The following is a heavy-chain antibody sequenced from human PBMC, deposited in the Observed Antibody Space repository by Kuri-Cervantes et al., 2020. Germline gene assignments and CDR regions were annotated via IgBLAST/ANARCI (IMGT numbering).Heavy chain of an antibody. V-gene: IGHV3-21*01. CDR3: ARAIPHCSGGSCPGPFDH. J-gene: IGHJ4*02. CDR1: GFTFDDYA. D-gene: IGHD2-15*01. CDR2: ISSSSSYI. Sequence: GESLKISCAASGFTFDDYAMHWVRQVPGKGLEWVSSISSSSSYIYYADSVKGRFTISRDNAENSLYLQMSSLRAEDTAVYYCARAIPHCSGGSCPGPFDHWGQGILVTVSS.